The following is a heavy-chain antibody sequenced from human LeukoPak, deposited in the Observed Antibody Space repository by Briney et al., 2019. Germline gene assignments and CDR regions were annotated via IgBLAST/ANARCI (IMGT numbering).Heavy chain of an antibody. Sequence: PSETLSLTCTVSGGSISSGTYYWRWIRQPAGKGLEWIGRFYTSGSTNYNPSLKSRVTISVDTSKNQFSLKLSSVTAADTAVYYCARDLRGYQVVWGQGTPVTVSS. CDR1: GGSISSGTYY. CDR2: FYTSGST. V-gene: IGHV4-61*02. J-gene: IGHJ4*02. CDR3: ARDLRGYQVV. D-gene: IGHD2-15*01.